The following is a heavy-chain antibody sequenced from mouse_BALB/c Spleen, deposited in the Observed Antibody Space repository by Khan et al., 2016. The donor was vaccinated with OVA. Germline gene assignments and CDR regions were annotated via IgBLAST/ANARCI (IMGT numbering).Heavy chain of an antibody. Sequence: VELVESGAELARPGASVKMSCKTSGYTFSSYTIHWIKLRPGQGLEWIGYINPNNGYTNYNQKFKDKATLTADKSSTTVYMQLSSLTSDDSAMYNCVRDGDYYRNDGWFAYWGQGTLVTVAA. V-gene: IGHV1-4*01. CDR1: GYTFSSYT. CDR3: VRDGDYYRNDGWFAY. D-gene: IGHD2-14*01. CDR2: INPNNGYT. J-gene: IGHJ3*01.